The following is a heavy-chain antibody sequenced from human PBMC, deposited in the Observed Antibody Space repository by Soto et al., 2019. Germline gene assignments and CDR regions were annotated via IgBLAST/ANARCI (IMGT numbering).Heavy chain of an antibody. CDR2: VTWNSGNI. V-gene: IGHV3-9*01. D-gene: IGHD1-26*01. Sequence: EVQLAESGGGLVQPGRSLRLSCAASGFIFDDFGMHWVRQAPGKGLEWVSGVTWNSGNIDYADSVKGRFTITRDNAKNSLYLQMNGLRGEDTALYYCAKDRYGSLEGGMDVWGQGTTVTVSS. CDR3: AKDRYGSLEGGMDV. CDR1: GFIFDDFG. J-gene: IGHJ6*02.